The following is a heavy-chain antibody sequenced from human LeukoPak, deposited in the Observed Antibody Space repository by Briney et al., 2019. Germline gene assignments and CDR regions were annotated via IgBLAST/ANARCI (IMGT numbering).Heavy chain of an antibody. CDR3: ARAATGSYYNGILDY. CDR1: GCTFRSYW. J-gene: IGHJ4*02. Sequence: GGSLRLSCAASGCTFRSYWMSWIRQPPGKGLEWVANINQDESEKSYVDSVRGRFPISRDNAKNAVYLQMHSLSAEHTSVYYCARAATGSYYNGILDYWGQGTLVTVSS. CDR2: INQDESEK. V-gene: IGHV3-7*01. D-gene: IGHD3-10*01.